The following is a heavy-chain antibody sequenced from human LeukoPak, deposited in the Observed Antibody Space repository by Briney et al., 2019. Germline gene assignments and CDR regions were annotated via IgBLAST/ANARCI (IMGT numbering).Heavy chain of an antibody. CDR2: SDTEGSMT. V-gene: IGHV3-74*01. D-gene: IGHD3-22*01. Sequence: GGSLRLSCAASGFTFSRYWMHWVRQAPGKGLEWVSYSDTEGSMTSYADSVKGRFTISRDNAKNTLYLEMHSLRVEDTAVYYCARSRPPDTSGWSNSYFDNWGQGTLVTVSS. CDR1: GFTFSRYW. J-gene: IGHJ4*02. CDR3: ARSRPPDTSGWSNSYFDN.